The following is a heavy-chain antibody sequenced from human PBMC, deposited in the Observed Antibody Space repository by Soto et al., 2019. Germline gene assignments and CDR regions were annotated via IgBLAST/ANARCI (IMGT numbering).Heavy chain of an antibody. V-gene: IGHV3-30*18. CDR2: ISDGGSNE. CDR1: GFTFSSCA. Sequence: QMQLVESGGGVVQSERSLRLSCAASGFTFSSCAMQWVRQAPGKGLEWVAVISDGGSNEYYADSVKGRFTISRDNSKNTLYLQMNSLRVEDTAVYYCAKGIRSTWLFDYWGQGTLVTVSS. D-gene: IGHD1-20*01. J-gene: IGHJ4*02. CDR3: AKGIRSTWLFDY.